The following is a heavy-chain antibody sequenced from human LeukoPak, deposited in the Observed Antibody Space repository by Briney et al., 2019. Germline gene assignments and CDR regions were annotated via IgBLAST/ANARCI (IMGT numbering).Heavy chain of an antibody. V-gene: IGHV1-24*01. Sequence: ASVKVSCKVSGYTLTELSMHWVRQAPGKGLEWMGGFVPEHGETIYAQKFQGRVTMTEDTSTDTAYMELSSLRSEDTVVYYCATVGPHCSGGSCYYYGMDVWAQGTTVTVSS. CDR2: FVPEHGET. J-gene: IGHJ6*02. CDR1: GYTLTELS. D-gene: IGHD2-15*01. CDR3: ATVGPHCSGGSCYYYGMDV.